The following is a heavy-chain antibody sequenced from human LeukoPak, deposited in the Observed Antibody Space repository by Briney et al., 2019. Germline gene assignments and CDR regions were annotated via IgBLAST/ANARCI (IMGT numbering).Heavy chain of an antibody. V-gene: IGHV3-21*01. CDR1: GFTFSSYS. CDR3: ARDHSGSYSFDY. J-gene: IGHJ4*02. CDR2: ISSSSSYI. D-gene: IGHD1-26*01. Sequence: PGGSLRLSCAASGFTFSSYSMNWVRQAPGKGLEWVSSISSSSSYIYYADSVKGRFTISRDNAKNSLYLQMNSLRAEDTAVYYCARDHSGSYSFDYWGQGTLVTVSS.